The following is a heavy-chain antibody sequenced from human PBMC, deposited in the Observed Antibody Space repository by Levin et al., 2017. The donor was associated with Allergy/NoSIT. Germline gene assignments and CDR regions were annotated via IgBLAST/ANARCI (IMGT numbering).Heavy chain of an antibody. V-gene: IGHV3-48*01. Sequence: GGSLRLSCAASGFTFSSYSMNWVRQAPGKGLEWVSYISTNSGSIYYAASVKGRFTISRDNGRNSLYLQMNSLRAEDTAVYYCARATGSGRPDYWGQGTLVTVSS. J-gene: IGHJ4*02. CDR2: ISTNSGSI. CDR3: ARATGSGRPDY. D-gene: IGHD3-10*01. CDR1: GFTFSSYS.